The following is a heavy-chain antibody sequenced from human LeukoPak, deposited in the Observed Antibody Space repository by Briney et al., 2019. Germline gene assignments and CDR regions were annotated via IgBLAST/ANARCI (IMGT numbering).Heavy chain of an antibody. J-gene: IGHJ4*02. V-gene: IGHV3-30*18. CDR3: AKDLTPDGLYELDS. CDR1: GFTFSSYG. CDR2: ISYDGSNK. D-gene: IGHD5/OR15-5a*01. Sequence: GRSLRLSCAASGFTFSSYGMHWVRQAPGKGLEWVAVISYDGSNKYYADSVKGRFTISRDNSKNTLYLQMNGLRAEDTAVYFCAKDLTPDGLYELDSWGQGTLVTVSS.